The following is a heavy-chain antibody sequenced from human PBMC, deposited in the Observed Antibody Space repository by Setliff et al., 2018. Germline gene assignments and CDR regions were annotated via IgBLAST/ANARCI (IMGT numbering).Heavy chain of an antibody. CDR1: GFTFSNYW. CDR2: INGDGSST. J-gene: IGHJ6*03. CDR3: AKGMSIAARGDRSFYMDV. D-gene: IGHD6-6*01. Sequence: LRLSCEASGFTFSNYWMHWVRQGPGKPLVWVSRINGDGSSTTYADSVKGRFTISRDNAKNTVYLQMNSLRAEDTAVYYCAKGMSIAARGDRSFYMDVWGKGTTVTVSS. V-gene: IGHV3-74*01.